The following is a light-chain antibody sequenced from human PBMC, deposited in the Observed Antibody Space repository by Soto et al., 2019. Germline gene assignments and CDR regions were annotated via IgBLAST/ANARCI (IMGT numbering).Light chain of an antibody. CDR3: QQYYSTLALT. CDR1: QSVLYSSNNKNY. CDR2: WAS. Sequence: DIVMTQSPDSLAVSLGERATINCKSSQSVLYSSNNKNYLAWYQQKPGQPPKLLIYWASTRESGVPDRFSGSGSGTDFTLTISSLQAEDVAVYYCQQYYSTLALTFGGGTKVRSN. J-gene: IGKJ4*01. V-gene: IGKV4-1*01.